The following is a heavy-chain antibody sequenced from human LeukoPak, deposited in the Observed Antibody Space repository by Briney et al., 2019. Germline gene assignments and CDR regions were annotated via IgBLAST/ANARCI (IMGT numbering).Heavy chain of an antibody. CDR2: ISSSGSTI. Sequence: GGSLRLSCAASGFTFSSYEMNWVRQAPGKGLEWVSYISSSGSTIYYADSVKGRFTISRDNAKNSLYLQMNSLRAEDTAVYYSARVRIYGSGSEPDYWGQGTLVTVSS. D-gene: IGHD3-10*01. V-gene: IGHV3-48*03. J-gene: IGHJ4*02. CDR3: ARVRIYGSGSEPDY. CDR1: GFTFSSYE.